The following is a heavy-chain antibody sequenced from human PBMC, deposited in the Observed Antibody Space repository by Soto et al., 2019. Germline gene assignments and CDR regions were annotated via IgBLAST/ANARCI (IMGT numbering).Heavy chain of an antibody. CDR3: AKESLICSGGSCYSEYFQH. Sequence: PGGSLRLSCAASGFTFSSYAMSWVRQAPGKGLEWVSAISGSGGSTYYADSVKGRFTISRDNSKNTLYLQMNSLRAEDTAVYYCAKESLICSGGSCYSEYFQHWGQGTLVTVSS. J-gene: IGHJ1*01. V-gene: IGHV3-23*01. CDR2: ISGSGGST. CDR1: GFTFSSYA. D-gene: IGHD2-15*01.